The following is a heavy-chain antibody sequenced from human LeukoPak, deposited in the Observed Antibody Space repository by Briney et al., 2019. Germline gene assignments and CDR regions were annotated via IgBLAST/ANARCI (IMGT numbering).Heavy chain of an antibody. CDR3: ARVSGYDYAFDI. Sequence: SETLSLTCTVSGGSISSYYWSWIRQPPGKGLEWIGYIYYSGSTNYNPSLKSRVTMSVDTSKNQFSLKLSSVTAADTAVYYCARVSGYDYAFDIWGQGTMVTVSS. V-gene: IGHV4-59*12. D-gene: IGHD5-12*01. CDR1: GGSISSYY. J-gene: IGHJ3*02. CDR2: IYYSGST.